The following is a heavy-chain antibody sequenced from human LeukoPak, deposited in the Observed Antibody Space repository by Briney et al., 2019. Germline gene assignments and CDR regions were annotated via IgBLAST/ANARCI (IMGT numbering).Heavy chain of an antibody. Sequence: SETLSLTCTVSGGSISSGGYYWSWIRQHPGKGLEWIGYIYYSGSTYYNPSLKSRVTISVDTSKNQFSLKLSSVTAADTAVYYCARDRSTSWFDPWGQGTLVTVSS. J-gene: IGHJ5*02. V-gene: IGHV4-31*03. D-gene: IGHD2-2*01. CDR2: IYYSGST. CDR3: ARDRSTSWFDP. CDR1: GGSISSGGYY.